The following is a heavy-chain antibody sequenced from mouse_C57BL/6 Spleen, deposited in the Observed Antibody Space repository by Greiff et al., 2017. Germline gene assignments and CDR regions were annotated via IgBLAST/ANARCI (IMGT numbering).Heavy chain of an antibody. CDR1: GYTFTSYW. CDR3: ARWDYGCAY. Sequence: FQLQQPGAELVRPGPSVKLSCKASGYTFTSYWMPWVKPRPGQGLELIGVIDPSDSYTIYNQKFKGKATLTVDTSTSTAYMQRSSLTSEDSAVYYCARWDYGCAYWGQGTLVTVAA. J-gene: IGHJ3*01. CDR2: IDPSDSYT. D-gene: IGHD2-4*01. V-gene: IGHV1-59*01.